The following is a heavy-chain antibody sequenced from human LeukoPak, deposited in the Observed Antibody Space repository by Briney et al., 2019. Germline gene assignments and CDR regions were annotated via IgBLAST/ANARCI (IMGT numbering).Heavy chain of an antibody. CDR2: ISGSGGST. V-gene: IGHV3-23*01. CDR3: AKDRGYGDHYYYGMDV. J-gene: IGHJ6*02. Sequence: PGGSLRLSCAASGFTFSSYAMSWVRQAPGKGLGWVSAISGSGGSTYYADSVKGRFTISRDNSKNTLYLQMNSLRAEDTAVYYCAKDRGYGDHYYYGMDVWGQGTTVTVSS. D-gene: IGHD4-17*01. CDR1: GFTFSSYA.